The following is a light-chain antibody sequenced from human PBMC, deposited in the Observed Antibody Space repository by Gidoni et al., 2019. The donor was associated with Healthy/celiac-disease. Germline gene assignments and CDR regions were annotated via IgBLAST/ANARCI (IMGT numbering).Light chain of an antibody. CDR1: QSVLYSSNNKNY. V-gene: IGKV4-1*01. Sequence: DIVMTQSPDSLAVSLGERATINCKSSQSVLYSSNNKNYLAWYQQKPGQPPKLLIYWASTRESGVPDRFSGSGSGTDFTLTISSLQAEDVAVYYCQQYYSTPSYTXGXGTKLEIK. J-gene: IGKJ2*01. CDR3: QQYYSTPSYT. CDR2: WAS.